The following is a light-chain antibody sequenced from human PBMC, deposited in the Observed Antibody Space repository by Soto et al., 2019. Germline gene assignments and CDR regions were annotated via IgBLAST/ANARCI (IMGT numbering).Light chain of an antibody. CDR1: QSVSSSY. J-gene: IGKJ1*01. Sequence: EIVLTQSPGTLSLSPGERATLSCRASQSVSSSYLAWYQQKPGQAPRLLIYDASNRATGIPARFSGSGSGTDFTLTISRLEPEDFAVYYCQQRSNWPWTFGQGTKVDIK. CDR2: DAS. CDR3: QQRSNWPWT. V-gene: IGKV3D-20*02.